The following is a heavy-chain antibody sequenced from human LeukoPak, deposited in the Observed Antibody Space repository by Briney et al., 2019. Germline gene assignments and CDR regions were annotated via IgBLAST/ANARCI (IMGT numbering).Heavy chain of an antibody. J-gene: IGHJ4*02. Sequence: GGSPRLSCAASGFTFSNAWLSWVRQAPGKGLEWVGRIKSKTDGGTTDYAAPVKGRFTISRDDSKNTLYLQMNSLKTEDTAVYYCTTDPLYYYDSSGTWGQGTLVTVSS. CDR3: TTDPLYYYDSSGT. CDR2: IKSKTDGGTT. D-gene: IGHD3-22*01. V-gene: IGHV3-15*01. CDR1: GFTFSNAW.